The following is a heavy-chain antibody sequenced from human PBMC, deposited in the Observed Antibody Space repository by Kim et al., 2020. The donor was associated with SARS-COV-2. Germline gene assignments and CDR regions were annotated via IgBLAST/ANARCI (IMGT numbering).Heavy chain of an antibody. CDR3: ARHRVEGSGYDFGIRFYYYYGMDV. CDR1: GYSFTSYW. V-gene: IGHV5-51*01. Sequence: GESLKISCKGSGYSFTSYWIGWVRQMPGKGLEWMGIIYPGDSDTRYSPSFQGQVTISADKSISTAYLQWSSLKASDTAMYYCARHRVEGSGYDFGIRFYYYYGMDVWGQGTTVTVSS. CDR2: IYPGDSDT. D-gene: IGHD5-12*01. J-gene: IGHJ6*02.